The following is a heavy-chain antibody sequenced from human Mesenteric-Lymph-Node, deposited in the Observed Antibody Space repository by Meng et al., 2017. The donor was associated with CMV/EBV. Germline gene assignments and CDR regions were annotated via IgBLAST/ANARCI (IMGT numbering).Heavy chain of an antibody. CDR2: IKQDGTDK. Sequence: GESLKISCAASGFTLSEYWMSWVRQAPGKGLEWVANIKQDGTDKFYVDSVKGRFTISRDNAKNSLFLQMNSLRVEETAVYYCAKIPNSGSDAFDIWGRGTLVTVSS. V-gene: IGHV3-7*01. CDR1: GFTLSEYW. CDR3: AKIPNSGSDAFDI. D-gene: IGHD1-26*01. J-gene: IGHJ3*02.